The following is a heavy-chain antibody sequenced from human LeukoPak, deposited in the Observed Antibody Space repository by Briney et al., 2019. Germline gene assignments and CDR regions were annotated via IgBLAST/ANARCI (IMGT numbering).Heavy chain of an antibody. D-gene: IGHD6-13*01. CDR3: ARDLGIAPYNWFDP. CDR2: IYYSGST. V-gene: IGHV4-59*12. J-gene: IGHJ5*02. Sequence: SETLSLTCTVSGGSISSYYWSWIRQPPGKGLEWIGYIYYSGSTNYNPSLKSRVTISVDTSKNQFSLKLSSMTAADTAVYYCARDLGIAPYNWFDPWGQGTLVTVSS. CDR1: GGSISSYY.